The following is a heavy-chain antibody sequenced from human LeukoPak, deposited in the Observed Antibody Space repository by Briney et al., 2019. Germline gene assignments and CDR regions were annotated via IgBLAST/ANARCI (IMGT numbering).Heavy chain of an antibody. J-gene: IGHJ4*02. D-gene: IGHD3-22*01. CDR1: GFTFNSYG. CDR3: ARQEARNYYYEGLDY. CDR2: ISYNGGRK. V-gene: IGHV3-30*03. Sequence: GRSLRLSCAASGFTFNSYGMYWVRQAPGKGLEWVALISYNGGRKDYADSVKGRFTIDRDNSKNTVYLQMNSLRPDDTAIYFCARQEARNYYYEGLDYWGQGNLVTVSS.